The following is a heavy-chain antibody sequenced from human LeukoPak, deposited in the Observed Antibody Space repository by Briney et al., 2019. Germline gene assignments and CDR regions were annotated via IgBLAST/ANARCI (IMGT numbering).Heavy chain of an antibody. Sequence: PGGSLRLSCAASGFTFDDYGMSWVRQAPGKGLEWVSGINWNGGSTGYADSVKGRFTISRDNAKNSLYLQMNSLRAEDTALYYCARAYYYDSSGYLDYWGQGTLVTVSS. CDR1: GFTFDDYG. CDR2: INWNGGST. V-gene: IGHV3-20*04. D-gene: IGHD3-22*01. CDR3: ARAYYYDSSGYLDY. J-gene: IGHJ4*02.